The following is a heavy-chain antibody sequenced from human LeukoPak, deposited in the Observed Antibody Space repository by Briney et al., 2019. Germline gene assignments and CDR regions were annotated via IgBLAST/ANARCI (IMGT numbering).Heavy chain of an antibody. CDR2: IYYSGST. CDR1: GGSISSGGYY. Sequence: SQTLSLTCTVSGGSISSGGYYWSWIRQHPGKGLEWIGYIYYSGSTYYNPSLKSRVTISVDRSKNQFSLKLSSVTAADTAVYYCARARAGSGSYLDYWGQGTLVTVSS. V-gene: IGHV4-31*03. CDR3: ARARAGSGSYLDY. D-gene: IGHD3-10*01. J-gene: IGHJ4*02.